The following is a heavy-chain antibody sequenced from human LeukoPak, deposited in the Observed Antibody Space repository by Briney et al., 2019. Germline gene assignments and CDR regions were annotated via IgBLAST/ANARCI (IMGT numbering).Heavy chain of an antibody. J-gene: IGHJ4*02. V-gene: IGHV1-18*01. CDR3: ARDRGPITMVRETVPADFDY. Sequence: ASVKVSCTASGYTFTSYGISWVRQAPGQGLEWMGWISAYNGNTNYAQKLQGRVTMTTDTSTSTAYMELRSLRSDDTAVYYCARDRGPITMVRETVPADFDYWGQGTLVTVSS. D-gene: IGHD3-10*01. CDR2: ISAYNGNT. CDR1: GYTFTSYG.